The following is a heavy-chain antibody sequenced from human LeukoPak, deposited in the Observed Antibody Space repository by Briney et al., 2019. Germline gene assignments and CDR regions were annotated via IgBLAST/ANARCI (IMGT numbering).Heavy chain of an antibody. Sequence: SETRSLTCTVSGGSISSSSYYWGWIRQPPGKGLEWIGSIYYSGSTYYNPSLKSRVTISVDTSKNQFSLKLNSVTAADTAVYYCARDLRITMIVVAGAGAFDIWGQGTMVTVSS. J-gene: IGHJ3*02. D-gene: IGHD3-22*01. CDR2: IYYSGST. CDR1: GGSISSSSYY. CDR3: ARDLRITMIVVAGAGAFDI. V-gene: IGHV4-39*07.